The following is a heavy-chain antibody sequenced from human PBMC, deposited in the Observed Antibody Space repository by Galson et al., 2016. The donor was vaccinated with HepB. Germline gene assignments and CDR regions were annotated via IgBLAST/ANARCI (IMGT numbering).Heavy chain of an antibody. CDR1: GFTFNTYA. V-gene: IGHV3-30*04. CDR3: ARWWYAHFDY. CDR2: ISYDGRNT. Sequence: SLRLSCAASGFTFNTYAMHWVRQAPGKGLEWVAFISYDGRNTYYVDSVKGRFTISRDNSKDTLYLQMTSLRAEDTAVYYCARWWYAHFDYWGQGALVTVSS. D-gene: IGHD2-15*01. J-gene: IGHJ4*02.